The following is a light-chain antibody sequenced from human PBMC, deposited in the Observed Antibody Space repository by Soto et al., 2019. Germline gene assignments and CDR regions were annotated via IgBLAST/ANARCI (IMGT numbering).Light chain of an antibody. CDR1: SSDVGAYNY. CDR3: CSSTSSGTYV. J-gene: IGLJ1*01. Sequence: QSALTQPASVSGAPGQSIAISCTGTSSDVGAYNYVSWYQQHPGKAPKLIIYDVTNRPSGVSDRFSGSKSGNTASLTISGLQAEDETDYYCCSSTSSGTYVFGTGTKLTVL. V-gene: IGLV2-14*03. CDR2: DVT.